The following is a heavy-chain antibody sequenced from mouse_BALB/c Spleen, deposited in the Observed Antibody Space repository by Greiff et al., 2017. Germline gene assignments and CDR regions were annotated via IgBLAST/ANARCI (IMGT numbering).Heavy chain of an antibody. CDR3: ARSYDGYYRFDY. D-gene: IGHD2-3*01. Sequence: LQQPGAELVKPGASVKMSCKASGYTFTSYNMHWVKQTPGQGLEWIGAIYPGNGDTSYNQKFKGKATLTADKSSSTAYMQLSSLTSEDSAVYYCARSYDGYYRFDYWGQGTTLTVSS. V-gene: IGHV1-12*01. J-gene: IGHJ2*01. CDR2: IYPGNGDT. CDR1: GYTFTSYN.